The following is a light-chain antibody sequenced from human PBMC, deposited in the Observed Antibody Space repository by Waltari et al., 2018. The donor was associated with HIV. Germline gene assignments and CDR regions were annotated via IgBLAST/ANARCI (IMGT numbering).Light chain of an antibody. V-gene: IGLV1-40*01. CDR1: SSNIGAGFD. J-gene: IGLJ1*01. CDR3: QSFDSSLSGYV. CDR2: DNT. Sequence: QSVLTQPPSVSGAPGQRVTISCTGRSSNIGAGFDVHSYQQLPGTAPKLLIYDNTNRPSGVPDRFSGSRSGSSASLAITGLQAEEEADYYCQSFDSSLSGYVFGTGTKVTVL.